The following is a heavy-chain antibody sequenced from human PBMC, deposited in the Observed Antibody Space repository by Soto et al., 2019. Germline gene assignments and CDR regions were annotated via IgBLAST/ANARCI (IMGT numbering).Heavy chain of an antibody. J-gene: IGHJ4*02. CDR1: GGSISSYY. CDR3: ARETGGSHPRYFDF. CDR2: TSYSGTT. D-gene: IGHD1-26*01. Sequence: SETLSLTCIVSGGSISSYYWSWIRQPPGKGLEWIAYTSYSGTTSYNPSLKSRVTISIDTSKNQLSLKLSSVTAADAAVFYCARETGGSHPRYFDFWGQGTLVTVSS. V-gene: IGHV4-59*01.